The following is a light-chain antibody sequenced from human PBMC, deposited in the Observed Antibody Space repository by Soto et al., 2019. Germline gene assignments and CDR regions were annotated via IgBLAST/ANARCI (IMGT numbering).Light chain of an antibody. CDR1: QSLLHSNGYNY. J-gene: IGKJ1*01. V-gene: IGKV2-28*01. CDR3: MQGLQTWT. Sequence: DIVMTQSPLSLPVTPGEPASISCRSSQSLLHSNGYNYLDWYLQKPGQSPQLLIYLGSNRASEVPDRFSGSGSGTDFTLKISRVEAEDVGVYYCMQGLQTWTFGQGTKVEIK. CDR2: LGS.